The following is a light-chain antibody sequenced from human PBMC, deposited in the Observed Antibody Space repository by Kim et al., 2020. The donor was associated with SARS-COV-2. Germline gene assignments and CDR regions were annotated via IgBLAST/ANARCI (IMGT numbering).Light chain of an antibody. CDR2: AAS. V-gene: IGKV1-27*01. CDR1: KGINND. J-gene: IGKJ1*01. Sequence: ASVGDRVTIACRASKGINNDLAWYQQKPGKVPKVLIYAASALQSGVPSRFSGSGSGTDFTLNISSLQPEDVGTYYCQKYNGAPWTFGQGTKVDIK. CDR3: QKYNGAPWT.